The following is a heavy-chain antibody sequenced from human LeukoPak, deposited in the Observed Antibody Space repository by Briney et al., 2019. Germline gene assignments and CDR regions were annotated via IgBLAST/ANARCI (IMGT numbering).Heavy chain of an antibody. CDR2: IGTAGDT. D-gene: IGHD3-10*01. CDR3: ARGSGQNFDY. Sequence: AGGSLRLSCAASGFTFSSYDMHWVRQAAGTGLEWVSAIGTAGDTYYPGSVRGRFTISRENAKNSLYLQMNSLRAGDTAVYYCARGSGQNFDYWGQGILVTVSS. J-gene: IGHJ4*02. CDR1: GFTFSSYD. V-gene: IGHV3-13*04.